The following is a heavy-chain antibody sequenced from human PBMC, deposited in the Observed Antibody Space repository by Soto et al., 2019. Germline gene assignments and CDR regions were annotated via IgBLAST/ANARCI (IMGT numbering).Heavy chain of an antibody. CDR3: ARDGSSSSSSFFDY. D-gene: IGHD6-6*01. V-gene: IGHV1-18*04. J-gene: IGHJ4*02. Sequence: ASVKVSCKASGYTFTSHGVTWVRQAPGQGLEWMGWISANNGNTEYAQKFQGRVTMTRDTSTSTAYMELSSLRSEDTAVYYCARDGSSSSSSFFDYWGQGTLVTVSS. CDR1: GYTFTSHG. CDR2: ISANNGNT.